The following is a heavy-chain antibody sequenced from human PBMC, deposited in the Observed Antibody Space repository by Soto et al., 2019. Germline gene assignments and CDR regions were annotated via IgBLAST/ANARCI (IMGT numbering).Heavy chain of an antibody. J-gene: IGHJ3*02. D-gene: IGHD1-1*01. V-gene: IGHV1-2*04. Sequence: ASVKVSCKASGYTFTGYYMHWVRQAPGQGLEWMGWINPNSGGTNYAQKFQGWVTMTRDTSISTAYMELSRLRSDDTAVYYCARDPMLSTTGTTRNAFDIWGQGTMVTVSS. CDR2: INPNSGGT. CDR1: GYTFTGYY. CDR3: ARDPMLSTTGTTRNAFDI.